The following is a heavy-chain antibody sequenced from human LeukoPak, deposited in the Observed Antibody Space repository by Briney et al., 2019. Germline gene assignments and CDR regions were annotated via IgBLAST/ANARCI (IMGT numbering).Heavy chain of an antibody. CDR1: GFTFSSYA. V-gene: IGHV4-30-4*08. CDR2: IYSSGST. J-gene: IGHJ4*02. CDR3: ARENGYGVSKY. D-gene: IGHD4-17*01. Sequence: LRLSCAASGFTFSSYAMSWIRQPPGRGLEWIGYIYSSGSTYYNPSLKSRVTISVDTSKNQFSLKLSSVTAADTAVYYCARENGYGVSKYWGQGTLVTVSS.